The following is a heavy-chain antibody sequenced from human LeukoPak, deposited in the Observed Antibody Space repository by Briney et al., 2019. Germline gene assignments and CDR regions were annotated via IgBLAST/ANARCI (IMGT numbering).Heavy chain of an antibody. CDR2: IYYTGST. Sequence: PSETLSLTCTVSGGSISTYYWSWIRQPPGRGLEWIGYIYYTGSTNYNPSLKSRVTISVDTSKNQFSLKLSSVTAADTAVYYCARTTEAHSWRTRYYDYYMDVWGKGTTVTVSS. CDR3: ARTTEAHSWRTRYYDYYMDV. CDR1: GGSISTYY. J-gene: IGHJ6*03. D-gene: IGHD6-13*01. V-gene: IGHV4-59*01.